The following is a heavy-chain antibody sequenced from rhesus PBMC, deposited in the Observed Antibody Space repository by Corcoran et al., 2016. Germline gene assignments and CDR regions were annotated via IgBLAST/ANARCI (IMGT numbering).Heavy chain of an antibody. D-gene: IGHD2-2*01. J-gene: IGHJ4*01. CDR2: ISNTGKTI. CDR3: TRMYCTSTTCYAYYFDY. Sequence: EVQLVESGGGLVQPGGSLRLSCAASGFTFSSYDMSWVRQALGKGLEWVSSISNTGKTIYYADSVKGRFTISRDNAKNSLSLQMNSLKTEDMAVYYCTRMYCTSTTCYAYYFDYWGQGVLVTVSS. CDR1: GFTFSSYD. V-gene: IGHV3S4*01.